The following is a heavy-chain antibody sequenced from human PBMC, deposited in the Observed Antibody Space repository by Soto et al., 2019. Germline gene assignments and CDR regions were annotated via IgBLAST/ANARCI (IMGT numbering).Heavy chain of an antibody. CDR1: GYTFTSYG. V-gene: IGHV1-18*01. CDR2: INTYNGDR. Sequence: QVQLVQSGSEVKKSGASVKVSCKTSGYTFTSYGITWVRQAPGQGLEWMGWINTYNGDRGYVQKFQGRLTVTADTSTSTAYRELRSLTSDDTAVYDCGRRGLDYWGQGTLVTVSS. CDR3: GRRGLDY. J-gene: IGHJ4*02.